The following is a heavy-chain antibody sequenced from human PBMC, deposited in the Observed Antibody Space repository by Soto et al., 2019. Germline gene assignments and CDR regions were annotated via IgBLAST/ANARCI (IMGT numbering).Heavy chain of an antibody. CDR1: GGSISSSSYY. CDR3: ASHTSPYSSGWDDYYYYYGMDV. CDR2: IYYSGST. Sequence: SETLSLTCTVSGGSISSSSYYWGWIRQPPGKGLEWIGSIYYSGSTYYNPSLKSRVTISVDTSKNQFSLKLSSVTAADTAVYYWASHTSPYSSGWDDYYYYYGMDVWGQGTTVTVSS. V-gene: IGHV4-39*01. J-gene: IGHJ6*02. D-gene: IGHD6-19*01.